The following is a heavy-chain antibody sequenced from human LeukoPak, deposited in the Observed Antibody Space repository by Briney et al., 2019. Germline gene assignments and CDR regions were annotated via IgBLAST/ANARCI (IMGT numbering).Heavy chain of an antibody. V-gene: IGHV1-69*16. CDR1: GGTFSSYT. CDR2: VLPLLGPP. D-gene: IGHD3-10*01. CDR3: ARAPGNDAFDI. J-gene: IGHJ3*02. Sequence: SVKLSCAAYGGTFSSYTVGWVRQAPGQGLEWMGGVLPLLGPPSYAQKFQGRLTITTDESTSTVYLELSSLRSADTAVYYCARAPGNDAFDIWGQGTMVTVSS.